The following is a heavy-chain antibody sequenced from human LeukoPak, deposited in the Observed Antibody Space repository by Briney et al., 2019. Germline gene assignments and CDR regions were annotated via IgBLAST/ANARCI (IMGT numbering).Heavy chain of an antibody. Sequence: SETLSLTCTVSGGSISSSSHYWGWIRQPLGKGLEWIGTIYYSGSTYYNPSLKSRVTISVDTSKKQFSLKLSSVTAADTAVYYCARNLLAGYWYFDLWGRGTLVSVSS. D-gene: IGHD6-19*01. V-gene: IGHV4-39*01. J-gene: IGHJ2*01. CDR2: IYYSGST. CDR1: GGSISSSSHY. CDR3: ARNLLAGYWYFDL.